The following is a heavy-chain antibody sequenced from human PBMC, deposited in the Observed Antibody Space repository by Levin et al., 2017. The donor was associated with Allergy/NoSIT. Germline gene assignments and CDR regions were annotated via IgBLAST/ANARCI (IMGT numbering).Heavy chain of an antibody. V-gene: IGHV1-2*02. Sequence: ASVKVSCKASGYTFTGYYMHWVRQAPGQGLEWMGWINPNSGGTNYAQKFQGRVTMTRDTSISTAYMELSRLRSDDTAVYYCASARYCSSTSCEGDFDYWGQGTLVTVSS. CDR1: GYTFTGYY. CDR3: ASARYCSSTSCEGDFDY. J-gene: IGHJ4*02. CDR2: INPNSGGT. D-gene: IGHD2-2*01.